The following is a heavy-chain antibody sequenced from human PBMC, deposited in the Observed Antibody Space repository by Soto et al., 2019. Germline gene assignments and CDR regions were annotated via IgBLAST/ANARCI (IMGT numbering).Heavy chain of an antibody. D-gene: IGHD3-10*01. Sequence: QAQLLQSGGEVKKPGASVKVSCKASGYRFNDYAISWVRQAPGQGLEWMGWISAYSGQTNLAEKFKGRVTMTAEASTTTAYIELRSLRSDDTAIYFCVRDPRDYFGSGTSPHPWGQGTLVTVSS. CDR1: GYRFNDYA. CDR3: VRDPRDYFGSGTSPHP. J-gene: IGHJ5*02. CDR2: ISAYSGQT. V-gene: IGHV1-18*01.